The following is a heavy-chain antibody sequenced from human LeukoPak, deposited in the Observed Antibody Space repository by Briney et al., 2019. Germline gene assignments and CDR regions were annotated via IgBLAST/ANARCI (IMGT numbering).Heavy chain of an antibody. CDR1: GGSISSGGYY. CDR3: AIWSFVYYFDY. Sequence: PSETPSLTCTVSGGSISSGGYYWSWIRQHPGRGLEWIGYIYYSGSTYYNPSLKSRVTISVDTSKNQFSLKLSSVTAADTAVYYCAIWSFVYYFDYWGQGTLVTVSS. CDR2: IYYSGST. D-gene: IGHD3-10*01. V-gene: IGHV4-31*03. J-gene: IGHJ4*02.